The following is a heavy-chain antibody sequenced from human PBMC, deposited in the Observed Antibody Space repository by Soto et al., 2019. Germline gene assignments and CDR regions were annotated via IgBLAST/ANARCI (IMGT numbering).Heavy chain of an antibody. CDR3: ARGDGDYYDGNGYLGRH. Sequence: EVQLVESGGGIVQPGGSLRLSCAASGFTFSSYWMHWVRQAPGKGLVWVSRINSDGSRTSYADSAKGRFTISRDNAXNTXYLQMNSRRAEDTAVYYCARGDGDYYDGNGYLGRHWGQGTLVTVSS. CDR1: GFTFSSYW. J-gene: IGHJ4*02. D-gene: IGHD3-22*01. V-gene: IGHV3-74*01. CDR2: INSDGSRT.